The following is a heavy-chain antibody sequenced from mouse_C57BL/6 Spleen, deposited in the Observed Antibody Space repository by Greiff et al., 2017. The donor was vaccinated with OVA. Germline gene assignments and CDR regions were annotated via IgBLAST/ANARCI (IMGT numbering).Heavy chain of an antibody. D-gene: IGHD2-4*01. V-gene: IGHV6-3*01. CDR2: IRLKSDNYAT. J-gene: IGHJ4*01. Sequence: EVKLVESGGGLVQPGGSMKLSCVASGFTFSNYWMNWVRQSPEKGLEWVAQIRLKSDNYATHYAESVKGRFTISRDDSKSSVYLQMNNLRAEDTGIYYCTGGVYYDYGGAMDYWGQGTSVTVSS. CDR1: GFTFSNYW. CDR3: TGGVYYDYGGAMDY.